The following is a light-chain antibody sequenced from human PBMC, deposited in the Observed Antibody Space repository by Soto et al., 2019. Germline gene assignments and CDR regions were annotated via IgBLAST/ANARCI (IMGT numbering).Light chain of an antibody. CDR2: DVT. CDR1: SSDVGGYNY. Sequence: QSALTQPASVSGSPGQSITISCTGTSSDVGGYNYVSWYQQQPGKAPKFMIYDVTNRPSGVSNRFSGSKSGNTASLTISGLQAEDEAEYYGCSDTTSNTRQIVFGTGTKVTVL. J-gene: IGLJ1*01. CDR3: CSDTTSNTRQIV. V-gene: IGLV2-14*01.